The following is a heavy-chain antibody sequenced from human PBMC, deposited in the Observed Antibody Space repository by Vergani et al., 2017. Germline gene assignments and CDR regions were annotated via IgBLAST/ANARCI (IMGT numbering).Heavy chain of an antibody. CDR2: INHSGST. CDR1: GGSFSGYY. V-gene: IGHV4-34*01. J-gene: IGHJ4*02. Sequence: QVQLQQWGAGLLKPSETLSLTCAVYGGSFSGYYWSWIRQPPGKGLEWIGEINHSGSTNYNPSIKSRVTISVDTSKNQFSLKLSSVTAADTAVDYCATLPMVRGVSWSQMREIARDWGQGTLVTVSS. CDR3: ATLPMVRGVSWSQMREIARD. D-gene: IGHD3-10*01.